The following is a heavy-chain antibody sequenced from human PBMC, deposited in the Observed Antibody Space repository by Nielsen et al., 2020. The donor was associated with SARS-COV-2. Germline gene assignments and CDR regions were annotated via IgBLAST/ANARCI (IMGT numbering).Heavy chain of an antibody. CDR2: INHSGST. D-gene: IGHD1-26*01. CDR3: ARGRGSQDY. Sequence: GSLRLSCTVSGGSISSYYWSWIRQPPGKGLEWIGEINHSGSTNYNPSLKSRVTISVDTSKNQFSLKLSSVTAADTAVYYCARGRGSQDYWGQGTLVTVSS. V-gene: IGHV4-34*01. J-gene: IGHJ4*02. CDR1: GGSISSYY.